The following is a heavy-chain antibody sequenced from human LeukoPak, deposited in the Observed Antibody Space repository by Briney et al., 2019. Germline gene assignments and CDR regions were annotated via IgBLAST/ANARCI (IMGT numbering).Heavy chain of an antibody. D-gene: IGHD6-13*01. CDR1: GASIRSYY. Sequence: KPSEALSLTCTVSGASIRSYYWSWIRQPAGKGLEWIGRIVPSGSTNYNPSLKSRVTMSVDTSKNQFSLKLSSVTAADTAVYYCAKEGAAPGPDFDYWGQGTQVIVSS. V-gene: IGHV4-4*07. CDR3: AKEGAAPGPDFDY. J-gene: IGHJ4*02. CDR2: IVPSGST.